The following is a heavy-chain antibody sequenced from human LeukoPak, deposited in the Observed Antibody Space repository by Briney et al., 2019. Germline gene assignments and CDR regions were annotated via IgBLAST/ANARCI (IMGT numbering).Heavy chain of an antibody. Sequence: GGSLKLSCTSSGFTFKNYWMAWVRQAPGKGLEWVANINQDGSEKYYVDSVRGRFTISRDNSKNSLYLQMDSLRAEDTAVYYCARGRGWFGQTFDYWGQGTLVTVSS. CDR2: INQDGSEK. J-gene: IGHJ4*02. CDR3: ARGRGWFGQTFDY. CDR1: GFTFKNYW. V-gene: IGHV3-7*03. D-gene: IGHD3-10*01.